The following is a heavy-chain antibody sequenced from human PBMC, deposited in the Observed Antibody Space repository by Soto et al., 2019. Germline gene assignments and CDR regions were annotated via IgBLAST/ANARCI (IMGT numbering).Heavy chain of an antibody. Sequence: EVQLVESGGGLVQPGRSLRLTCADSGFTFHDYAMHWVRQAPGKGLEWVSGINWNSGSIGYADSVKGRFTIYRDNAKNSLYLQMNSLGAEDTALYYCAKSSAWYYFDYWGQGTLVTVTS. CDR3: AKSSAWYYFDY. V-gene: IGHV3-9*01. CDR2: INWNSGSI. D-gene: IGHD6-19*01. CDR1: GFTFHDYA. J-gene: IGHJ4*02.